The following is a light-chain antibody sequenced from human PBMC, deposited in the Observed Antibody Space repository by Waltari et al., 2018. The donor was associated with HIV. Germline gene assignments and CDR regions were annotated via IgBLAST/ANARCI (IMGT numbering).Light chain of an antibody. Sequence: QSALTQPRSVSGSPGQSVTVSCTGSNSDIGTYDYVSWYQQYPDKAPKLIIYDVHSRPLGVPDRFSGSKSGNTAYLTISGLQAADEADYYCCSYAGSYTHIVLFGGGTKLTVL. V-gene: IGLV2-11*01. CDR1: NSDIGTYDY. J-gene: IGLJ2*01. CDR2: DVH. CDR3: CSYAGSYTHIVL.